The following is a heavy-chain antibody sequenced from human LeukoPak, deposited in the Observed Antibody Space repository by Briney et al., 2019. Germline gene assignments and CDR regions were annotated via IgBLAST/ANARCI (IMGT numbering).Heavy chain of an antibody. D-gene: IGHD3-22*01. Sequence: ASVTVSCKASGYTFTGYYMHWVRQAPGQGLEWMGWINPNSGGTNYAQKFQGRVTMTRDTSISTAYMELSRLRSDDTAVYYCATYDSSGYGPYYFDYWGQGTLVTVSS. V-gene: IGHV1-2*02. J-gene: IGHJ4*02. CDR2: INPNSGGT. CDR3: ATYDSSGYGPYYFDY. CDR1: GYTFTGYY.